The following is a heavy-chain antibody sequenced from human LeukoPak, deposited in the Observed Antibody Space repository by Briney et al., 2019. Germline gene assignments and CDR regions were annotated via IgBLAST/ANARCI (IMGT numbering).Heavy chain of an antibody. V-gene: IGHV3-74*01. CDR2: INKDGSDR. CDR3: VRGLINRVGYDL. J-gene: IGHJ4*02. Sequence: PGGSLRLSCAASGLTFSNYWMHWVRQAPGKGLFWVSYINKDGSDRNYADSVKGRFTISRDNAKNTLYLQMNSLRAEDTAVYYCVRGLINRVGYDLGGQGTLVTVSS. CDR1: GLTFSNYW. D-gene: IGHD3-16*01.